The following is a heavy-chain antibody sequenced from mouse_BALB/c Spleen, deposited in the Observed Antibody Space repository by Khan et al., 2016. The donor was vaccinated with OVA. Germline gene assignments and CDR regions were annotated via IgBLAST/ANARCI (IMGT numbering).Heavy chain of an antibody. CDR2: ISYSGST. CDR3: ARENYYGYAMDY. D-gene: IGHD1-1*01. V-gene: IGHV3-2*02. J-gene: IGHJ4*01. CDR1: GYSITSNYA. Sequence: EVQLQESGPGLVKPSQSLSLTCTVTGYSITSNYAWNWIRQFPGNKLEWMGYISYSGSTSYNPSLKSRISITRDTSKNQFFLQLNSVTTEDTATYYCARENYYGYAMDYCGQGTSVTVSS.